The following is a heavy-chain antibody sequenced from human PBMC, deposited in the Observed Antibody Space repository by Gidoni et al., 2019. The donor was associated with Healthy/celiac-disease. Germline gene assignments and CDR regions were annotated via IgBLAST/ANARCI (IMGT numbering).Heavy chain of an antibody. CDR3: ASGADLGAADY. CDR1: GFTFSSYW. V-gene: IGHV3-74*01. CDR2: INSEGSST. D-gene: IGHD1-26*01. J-gene: IGHJ4*02. Sequence: EVQLVESGGGLVQPGGSLRLSCAASGFTFSSYWMHWVRQAPGKGLVWVSRINSEGSSTSYADSVKGRFTISRDNAKNTLYLQMNSLRAEDTAVYYCASGADLGAADYWGQGTLVTVSS.